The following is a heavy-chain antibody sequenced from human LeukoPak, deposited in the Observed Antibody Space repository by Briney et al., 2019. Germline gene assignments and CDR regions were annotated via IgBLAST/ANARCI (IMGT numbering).Heavy chain of an antibody. CDR2: INPSGGST. V-gene: IGHV1-46*01. D-gene: IGHD3-22*01. CDR3: ASRWDDSSGFRIGIDAFDI. J-gene: IGHJ3*02. Sequence: ASVKVSCKAAGYTFTSYYMHWVRQAPGQGLEWMGIINPSGGSTSYAQKFQGRVTMTRDTSTSTVYMELSSLRSEDTAVYYCASRWDDSSGFRIGIDAFDIWGQGTMVTVSS. CDR1: GYTFTSYY.